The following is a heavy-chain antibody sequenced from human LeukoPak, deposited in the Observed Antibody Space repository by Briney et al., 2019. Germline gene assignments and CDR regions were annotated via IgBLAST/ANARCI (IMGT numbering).Heavy chain of an antibody. D-gene: IGHD3-22*01. CDR2: IYHSGST. CDR1: GYSISSGYY. CDR3: ARPSYDSSGYEDAFDI. J-gene: IGHJ3*02. V-gene: IGHV4-38-2*01. Sequence: SSETLSLTCAVSGYSISSGYYWGWIRQPPGKGLEWIGSIYHSGSTYYNPSLKSRATISVDTSKNQFSLKLSSVTAADTAVYYCARPSYDSSGYEDAFDIWGQGTMVTVSS.